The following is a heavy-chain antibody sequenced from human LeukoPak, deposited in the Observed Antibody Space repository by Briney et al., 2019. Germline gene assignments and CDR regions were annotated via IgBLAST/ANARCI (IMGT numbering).Heavy chain of an antibody. CDR3: ARRLTRYDCFDP. CDR2: TYYRSTRYN. CDR1: GDSVSSNSVT. J-gene: IGHJ5*02. D-gene: IGHD1-1*01. Sequence: SQTLSLTCAISGDSVSSNSVTWNWIRQSPSRGLEWLGRTYYRSTRYNDYAVSVRGRITVNPDTSKNQFSLHLNSVTPEDTAVYYCARRLTRYDCFDPWGQGILVTVSS. V-gene: IGHV6-1*01.